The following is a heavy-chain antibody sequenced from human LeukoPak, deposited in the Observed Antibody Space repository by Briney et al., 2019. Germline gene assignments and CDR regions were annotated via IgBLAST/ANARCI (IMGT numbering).Heavy chain of an antibody. Sequence: PGRSLRLSCAASGFTFSSYGMHWVRQAPGKGLEWVAVIWYDGSNKYYADSVKGRFTISRDNSKNTLYLQMNSLRAEDTAVYYCAKDQRSHYGSGSSLDYWGQGTLVTVSS. CDR1: GFTFSSYG. CDR3: AKDQRSHYGSGSSLDY. V-gene: IGHV3-33*06. J-gene: IGHJ4*02. CDR2: IWYDGSNK. D-gene: IGHD3-10*01.